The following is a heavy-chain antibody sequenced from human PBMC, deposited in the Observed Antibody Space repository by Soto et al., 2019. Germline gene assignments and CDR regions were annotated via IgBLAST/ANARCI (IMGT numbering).Heavy chain of an antibody. Sequence: GASVKVSCKASGYTFTSYDINWVRQATGQGLEWLGLMNPNTGNTAYAQKFQGRVTMTRNTSISTVYMDLSSLRSEDTAVYYCARGGGVYYFDYWGQGTLVTVSS. V-gene: IGHV1-8*01. CDR3: ARGGGVYYFDY. CDR2: MNPNTGNT. J-gene: IGHJ4*02. D-gene: IGHD2-8*02. CDR1: GYTFTSYD.